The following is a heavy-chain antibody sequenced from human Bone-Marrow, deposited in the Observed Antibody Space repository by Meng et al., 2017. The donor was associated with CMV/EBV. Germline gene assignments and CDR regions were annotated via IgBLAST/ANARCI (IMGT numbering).Heavy chain of an antibody. V-gene: IGHV4-4*07. Sequence: QVQLQESGPGLVKPSGXLSLTCTVSGCSISSYYWSWIRQPAGKGLEWIGRIYTSGSTNYNPSLKSRVTMSVDTSKNQFSLKLSSVTAADTAVYYCARVGLRAYCGGDCYSGWFDPWCQGTLVTVSS. D-gene: IGHD2-21*02. CDR3: ARVGLRAYCGGDCYSGWFDP. J-gene: IGHJ5*02. CDR2: IYTSGST. CDR1: GCSISSYY.